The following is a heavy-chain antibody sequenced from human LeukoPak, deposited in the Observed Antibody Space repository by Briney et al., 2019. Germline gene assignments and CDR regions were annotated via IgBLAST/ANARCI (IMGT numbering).Heavy chain of an antibody. D-gene: IGHD6-25*01. J-gene: IGHJ6*03. Sequence: SETLSLTCTVSGGSINSYWSWMRQPAGKGLEWIGRISGSGSTTYNPSLKSRLSISLDTSKNQFSLRLTSVTAADTAVYFCARDANGSDLHYYHMDVWGKGTTVTVSS. CDR3: ARDANGSDLHYYHMDV. CDR2: ISGSGST. V-gene: IGHV4-4*07. CDR1: GGSINSY.